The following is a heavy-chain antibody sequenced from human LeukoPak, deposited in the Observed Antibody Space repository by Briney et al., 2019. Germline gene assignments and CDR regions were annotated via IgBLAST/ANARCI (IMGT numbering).Heavy chain of an antibody. D-gene: IGHD3-22*01. CDR3: ARDRGENYDSSGYYDY. CDR2: ISGSNSYT. CDR1: GFTFSDYY. Sequence: PGGSLRLSCAASGFTFSDYYMSWIRQAPGKGLEWLSYISGSNSYTDYADSVKGRFTISRDNAKNSLYLQMNSLRAEDTAVYYCARDRGENYDSSGYYDYWGQGTLVTVSS. J-gene: IGHJ4*02. V-gene: IGHV3-11*06.